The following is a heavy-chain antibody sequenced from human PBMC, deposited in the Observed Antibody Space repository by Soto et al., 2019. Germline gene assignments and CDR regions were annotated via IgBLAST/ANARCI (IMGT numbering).Heavy chain of an antibody. D-gene: IGHD3-10*01. CDR3: ARHGGSGSYYNGHYGMDV. J-gene: IGHJ6*02. CDR1: GYSLTSYW. V-gene: IGHV5-51*01. CDR2: IYPGDSDT. Sequence: GGSLRLSCKGSGYSLTSYWIGWVRQMPGKGLEWMGIIYPGDSDTRYSPSFQGQVTISADKSISTAYLQWSSLKASDTAMYYCARHGGSGSYYNGHYGMDVWGQGTTVTVSS.